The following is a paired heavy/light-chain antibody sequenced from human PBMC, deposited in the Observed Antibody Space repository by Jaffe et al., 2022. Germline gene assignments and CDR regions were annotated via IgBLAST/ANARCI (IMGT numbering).Light chain of an antibody. CDR3: QTFDSFLSGSV. J-gene: IGLJ1*01. Sequence: QSVLTQPPSVSGAPGQRVTISCTGSSSNVGAGYDVHWYQQLPGTAPKLLIYGNSNRPSGVPDRFSGSKSGTSASLAITGLLAEDEADYYCQTFDSFLSGSVFGAGTKVTVL. V-gene: IGLV1-40*01. CDR2: GNS. CDR1: SSNVGAGYD.
Heavy chain of an antibody. CDR2: VYRGGGT. CDR1: GYPISSGYF. CDR3: VRLGPYSTNLNIYYTFYMDV. D-gene: IGHD6-13*01. Sequence: QVQLQESGPGLVKPSETLSLNCSVSGYPISSGYFWAWIRQPPEKGLEWIGYVYRGGGTYYNPSLGSRVTISVDTSKNQFSLKVTSVTAADSAVYYCVRLGPYSTNLNIYYTFYMDVWGKGTTVTVSS. V-gene: IGHV4-38-2*02. J-gene: IGHJ6*03.